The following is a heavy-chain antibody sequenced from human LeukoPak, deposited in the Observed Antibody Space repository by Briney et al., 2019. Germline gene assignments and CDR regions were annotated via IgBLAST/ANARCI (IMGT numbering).Heavy chain of an antibody. CDR1: GFTFSSYA. V-gene: IGHV3-30*04. CDR3: ARSIAVAVHFDY. J-gene: IGHJ4*02. D-gene: IGHD6-19*01. Sequence: PGRSLRLSCAASGFTFSSYAMHWVRQAPGKGLEWVAVISYDGSNKYYADSVKGRFTISRDNSKNTLYLQMNSLRAEDTAVYYCARSIAVAVHFDYWGQGTLVTVSS. CDR2: ISYDGSNK.